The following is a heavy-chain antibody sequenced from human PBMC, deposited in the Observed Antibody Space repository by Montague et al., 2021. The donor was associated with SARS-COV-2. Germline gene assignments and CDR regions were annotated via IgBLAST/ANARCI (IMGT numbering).Heavy chain of an antibody. Sequence: TLSLTCTVSGGSIGYGSYCWTWIRQPAGKGLEWIGRIHTSGSTNYNPSLKSRVAISIDTSKDQFSLELSSVTAADTAVYYCASSHCGGDCYSGQGTLVTVSS. J-gene: IGHJ4*02. D-gene: IGHD2-21*02. V-gene: IGHV4-61*02. CDR3: ASSHCGGDCY. CDR1: GGSIGYGSYC. CDR2: IHTSGST.